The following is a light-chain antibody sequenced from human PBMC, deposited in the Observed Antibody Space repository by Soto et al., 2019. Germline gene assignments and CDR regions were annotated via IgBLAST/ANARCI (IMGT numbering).Light chain of an antibody. CDR1: SSDVGGYNY. V-gene: IGLV2-8*01. J-gene: IGLJ2*01. CDR2: EVT. Sequence: QSAPTQPPSASGSPGQSVTISCTGTSSDVGGYNYVSWYQQHPGKAPKLMIYEVTKRPSGVPDRFSGSKSGNTASLTVSGLQGEDEGDYYCTSYAGDNNLVFGGGTKLTVL. CDR3: TSYAGDNNLV.